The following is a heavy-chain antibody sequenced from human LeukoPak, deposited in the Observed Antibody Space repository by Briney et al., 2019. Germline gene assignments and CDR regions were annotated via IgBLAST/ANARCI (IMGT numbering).Heavy chain of an antibody. D-gene: IGHD6-19*01. V-gene: IGHV4-61*02. J-gene: IGHJ5*02. CDR1: GGSISSGGYY. CDR2: IYTSGST. CDR3: AREPCFGCIADWFDP. Sequence: SETLSLTCTVSGGSISSGGYYWSWIRQHPGKGLEWIGRIYTSGSTNYNPSLKSRVTMSVDTSKNQFSLKLSSVTAADTAVYYCAREPCFGCIADWFDPWGQGTLVTVSS.